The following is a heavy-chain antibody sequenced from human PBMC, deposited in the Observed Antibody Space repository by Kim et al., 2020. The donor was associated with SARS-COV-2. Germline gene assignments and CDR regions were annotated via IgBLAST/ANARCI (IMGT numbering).Heavy chain of an antibody. Sequence: GGSLRLSCAASGFTFSSYGMHWVRQAPGKGLEWVAVISYDGSNKYYADSVKGRFTISRDNSKNTLYLQMNSLRAEDTAVYYCAKPRNVYYYDSSGYYLDYWGQGTLGTVSS. J-gene: IGHJ4*02. V-gene: IGHV3-30*18. CDR2: ISYDGSNK. D-gene: IGHD3-22*01. CDR3: AKPRNVYYYDSSGYYLDY. CDR1: GFTFSSYG.